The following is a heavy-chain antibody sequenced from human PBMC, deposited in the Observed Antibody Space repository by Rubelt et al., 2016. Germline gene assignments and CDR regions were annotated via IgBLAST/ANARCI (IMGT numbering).Heavy chain of an antibody. Sequence: QVQLQQWGAGLLKPSETLSLTCAVYGGSFSGYYWSWIRQPPGKGLEWIGEINHSGSTNYNPSLKSRVTISVDKSKNQFSLRLSSVTAADTAVYDCASRPNIVDYWSQGTLVTVSS. J-gene: IGHJ4*02. CDR2: INHSGST. CDR1: GGSFSGYY. D-gene: IGHD2/OR15-2a*01. V-gene: IGHV4-34*01. CDR3: ASRPNIVDY.